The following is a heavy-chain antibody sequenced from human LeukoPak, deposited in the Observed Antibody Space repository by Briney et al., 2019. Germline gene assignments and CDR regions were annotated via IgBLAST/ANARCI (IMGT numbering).Heavy chain of an antibody. J-gene: IGHJ4*02. D-gene: IGHD6-13*01. CDR1: GGTFSSYA. CDR2: IIPILGIA. CDR3: ARAIAAVGPIFDY. V-gene: IGHV1-69*04. Sequence: GASVKVSCKASGGTFSSYAISWVRQAPGQGLEWMGRIIPILGIANYAQKFQGRVTITADKSTSTAYMELSSLRSEDTAVYYRARAIAAVGPIFDYWGQGTLVTVSS.